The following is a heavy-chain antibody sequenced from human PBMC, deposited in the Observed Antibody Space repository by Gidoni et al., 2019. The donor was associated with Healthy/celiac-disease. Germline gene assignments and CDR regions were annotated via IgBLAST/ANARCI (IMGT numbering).Heavy chain of an antibody. Sequence: QVQLVQSGAEVKKPGSSVKVSCKASGGTFSSYAISLLRQAPGQGLEWMGGVLPIFGTANYAQKFQGRVTITADESTSTAYMELSSLRSEDTAVYYCARVSQYYYDSSGYYVYSPFDYWGQGTLVTVSS. J-gene: IGHJ4*02. D-gene: IGHD3-22*01. CDR1: GGTFSSYA. CDR2: VLPIFGTA. V-gene: IGHV1-69*01. CDR3: ARVSQYYYDSSGYYVYSPFDY.